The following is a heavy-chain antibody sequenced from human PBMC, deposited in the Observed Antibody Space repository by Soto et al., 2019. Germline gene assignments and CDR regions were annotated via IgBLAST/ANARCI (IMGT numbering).Heavy chain of an antibody. CDR1: GGFVSSSSYS. D-gene: IGHD1-1*01. CDR3: AGDTITGLFDY. CDR2: IYSSENT. J-gene: IGHJ4*02. V-gene: IGHV4-39*07. Sequence: SETLSLTCSVSGGFVSSSSYSWGWIRQSPGKGLEWIGTIYSSENTYYNPSLKSRVTISVDRSKNQFSLKLTSVTAAATAVYYCAGDTITGLFDYWGQGTLVTSPQ.